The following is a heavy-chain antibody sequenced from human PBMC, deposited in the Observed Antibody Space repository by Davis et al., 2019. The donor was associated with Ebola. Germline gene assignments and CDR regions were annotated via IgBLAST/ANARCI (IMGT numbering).Heavy chain of an antibody. Sequence: PSETLSPTCAVPRGPIISHFWSWTRQSPGQGLEWIGSIFYTGSTNLTPSLRSRVTLSVDRPKNQFSLNLTSVTAADTAVYFCARQPRSTRSPEYYHGLDVWGQGTTVVVSS. V-gene: IGHV4-59*11. D-gene: IGHD3-16*01. J-gene: IGHJ6*02. CDR2: IFYTGST. CDR3: ARQPRSTRSPEYYHGLDV. CDR1: RGPIISHF.